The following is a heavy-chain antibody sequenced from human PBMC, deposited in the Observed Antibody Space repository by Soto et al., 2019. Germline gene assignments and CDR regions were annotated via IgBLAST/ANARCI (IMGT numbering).Heavy chain of an antibody. CDR2: INPNSGGT. CDR1: GYTFTGYY. D-gene: IGHD3-3*02. J-gene: IGHJ6*02. Sequence: GALVKVSCKASGYTFTGYYLHWVRQAPGQGLEWMGWINPNSGGTNYAQNFQGWVTMTRDTSSSTAYMELSRLTSDDTAVYYCASSIFGVLNYGMDVWGQGTTVTVFS. V-gene: IGHV1-2*04. CDR3: ASSIFGVLNYGMDV.